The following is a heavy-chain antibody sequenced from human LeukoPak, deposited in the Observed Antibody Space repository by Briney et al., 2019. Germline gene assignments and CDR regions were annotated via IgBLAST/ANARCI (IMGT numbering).Heavy chain of an antibody. J-gene: IGHJ5*02. D-gene: IGHD2-15*01. Sequence: GGSLRLSCAASGFTFSSYWMHWVRQAPGKGPVWVSRINNDGSGTTYADSVKGRFTISRDDARNTLYLQMNSLRAEDTAVYYCVRGGESTWSWGQGTLVTVSS. CDR1: GFTFSSYW. CDR2: INNDGSGT. V-gene: IGHV3-74*01. CDR3: VRGGESTWS.